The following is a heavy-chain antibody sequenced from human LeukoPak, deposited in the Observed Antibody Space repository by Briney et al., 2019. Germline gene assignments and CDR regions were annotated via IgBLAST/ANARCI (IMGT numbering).Heavy chain of an antibody. D-gene: IGHD4-17*01. CDR2: MFSSGST. V-gene: IGHV4-59*08. J-gene: IGHJ3*02. CDR1: GGSISGYY. Sequence: SETLSLTCTVSGGSISGYYWNWIRQPPGKGLEWIGDMFSSGSTNYNPSLKSRVAISVDTSKNQFSLKLSSVTAADTAVYYCARRSRDYGDYDAFDIWGQGTMVTVSS. CDR3: ARRSRDYGDYDAFDI.